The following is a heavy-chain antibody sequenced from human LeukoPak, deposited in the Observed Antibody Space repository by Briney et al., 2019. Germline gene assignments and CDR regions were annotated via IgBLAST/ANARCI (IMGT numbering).Heavy chain of an antibody. J-gene: IGHJ3*02. V-gene: IGHV3-74*01. D-gene: IGHD7-27*01. Sequence: PGGSLRLSCAASGFTFSKYWMHWVRQAPGKGLVWVSRIYSDGSGTSYAGSVKGRFTISRDNAKNTLFPQMNSLRAEDTAVYYCANWGSAFDIWGQGTMVIVSS. CDR2: IYSDGSGT. CDR3: ANWGSAFDI. CDR1: GFTFSKYW.